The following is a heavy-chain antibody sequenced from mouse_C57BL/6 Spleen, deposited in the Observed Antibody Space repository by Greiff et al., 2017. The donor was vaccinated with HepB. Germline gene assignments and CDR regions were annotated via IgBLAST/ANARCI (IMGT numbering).Heavy chain of an antibody. CDR2: INPGSGGT. CDR3: ARDGGGYSWFAY. V-gene: IGHV1-54*01. J-gene: IGHJ3*01. D-gene: IGHD1-1*02. Sequence: VKLMESGAELVRPGTSVKVSCKASGYAFTNYLIEWVKQRPGQGLEWIGVINPGSGGTNYNEKFKGKATLTADKSSSTAYMQLSSLTSEDSAVYFCARDGGGYSWFAYWGQGTLVTVSA. CDR1: GYAFTNYL.